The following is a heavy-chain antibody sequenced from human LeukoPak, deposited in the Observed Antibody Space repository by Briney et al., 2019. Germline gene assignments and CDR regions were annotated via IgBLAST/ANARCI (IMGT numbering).Heavy chain of an antibody. V-gene: IGHV4-59*12. CDR2: IYYSGST. D-gene: IGHD4-11*01. Sequence: SEALSLTCTVSGGSISSYYWSWIRQPPGKGLEWIGYIYYSGSTNYNPSLKSRVTISVDTSKNQFSLKLSSVTAADTAVYYCARDYPQDYLVNWFDPWGQGTLVTVSS. CDR1: GGSISSYY. J-gene: IGHJ5*02. CDR3: ARDYPQDYLVNWFDP.